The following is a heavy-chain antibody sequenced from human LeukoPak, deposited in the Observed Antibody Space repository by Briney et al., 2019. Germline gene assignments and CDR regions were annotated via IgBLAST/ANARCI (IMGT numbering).Heavy chain of an antibody. Sequence: PGGSLRLSCAASGFTFSSYAMSWVRQAPGKGLEWVSAISGSGGSTYYADSVKGRFTISRDNSKNTLYLQMNSLRAEDTAVYYCAKPPYDCSGYHAYFDYWGQGTLVTVSS. CDR3: AKPPYDCSGYHAYFDY. CDR1: GFTFSSYA. D-gene: IGHD3-22*01. CDR2: ISGSGGST. J-gene: IGHJ4*02. V-gene: IGHV3-23*01.